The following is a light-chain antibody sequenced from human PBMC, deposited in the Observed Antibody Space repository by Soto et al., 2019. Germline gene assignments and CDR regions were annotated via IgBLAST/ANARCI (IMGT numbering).Light chain of an antibody. V-gene: IGLV2-14*01. CDR2: DVS. CDR3: SSYTSGSTLVV. Sequence: QSALTQPASVSGSPGQSITISCTGTSSDVGGYNYQQHPGKAPKLMIYDVSNRPSGVSNRFSGSKSGNTASLTISGLQAEDEADYYCSSYTSGSTLVVFGTGTKLTVL. J-gene: IGLJ1*01. CDR1: SSDVGGYN.